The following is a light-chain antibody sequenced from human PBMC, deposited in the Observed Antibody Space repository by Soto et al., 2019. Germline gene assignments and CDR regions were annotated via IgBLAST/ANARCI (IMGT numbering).Light chain of an antibody. J-gene: IGKJ1*01. CDR3: MHGTHWPPKT. CDR1: QSLVYSDGNTY. CDR2: KVS. V-gene: IGKV2-30*01. Sequence: DVVMTQSPLSLPVTLGPPASISCRSSQSLVYSDGNTYLHWFQQRPGQTPRSLIYKVSNRDSGVPDRFSGSGSGTDFRLRISGVEAEDVGVYYCMHGTHWPPKTFGQGTKVAIQ.